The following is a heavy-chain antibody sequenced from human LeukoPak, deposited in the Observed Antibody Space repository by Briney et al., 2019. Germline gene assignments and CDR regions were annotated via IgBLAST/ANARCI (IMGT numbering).Heavy chain of an antibody. CDR3: AKVPYCGGDCYLFMDV. D-gene: IGHD2-21*01. J-gene: IGHJ6*03. Sequence: TGGSLRLSCAASGFTVSSNYMSWVRQAPGKGLEWVSAISGSGGSTYHADSVKGRFTISRDNSKNTLYLQMNSLRAEDTAVYYCAKVPYCGGDCYLFMDVWGKGTTVTVSS. CDR2: ISGSGGST. CDR1: GFTVSSNY. V-gene: IGHV3-23*01.